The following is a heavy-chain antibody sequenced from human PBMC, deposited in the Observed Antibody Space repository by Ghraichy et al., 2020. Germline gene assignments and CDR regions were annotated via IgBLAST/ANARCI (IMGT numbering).Heavy chain of an antibody. CDR3: ARSGSGGNDRYAVDV. V-gene: IGHV3-74*01. Sequence: CGGRWVRQAPGKGLVWVSRIKSDGTDTSYAHSVKGRFTISRDNAKNTLYLQMNSLRAEDTAVYYCARSGSGGNDRYAVDVWGQGTTVTVSS. CDR2: IKSDGTDT. D-gene: IGHD6-19*01. CDR1: CG. J-gene: IGHJ6*02.